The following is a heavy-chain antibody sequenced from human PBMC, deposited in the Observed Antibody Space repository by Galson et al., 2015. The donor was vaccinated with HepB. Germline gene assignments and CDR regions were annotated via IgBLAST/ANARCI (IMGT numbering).Heavy chain of an antibody. V-gene: IGHV3-9*01. CDR1: GFTFDDYA. Sequence: SLRLSCAASGFTFDDYAMHWVRQAPGKGLEWVSGISWNSGSIGYADSVKGRFTISRDNAKNSLYLQMNSLRAEDTALYYCAKGSDYYDSSGYYRFNYWGQGTLVTVSS. D-gene: IGHD3-22*01. J-gene: IGHJ4*02. CDR2: ISWNSGSI. CDR3: AKGSDYYDSSGYYRFNY.